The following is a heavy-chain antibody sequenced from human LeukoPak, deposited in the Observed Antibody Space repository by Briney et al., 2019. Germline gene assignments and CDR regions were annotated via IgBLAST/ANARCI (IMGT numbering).Heavy chain of an antibody. CDR1: GHTFTVYY. CDR3: AREGELGLND. J-gene: IGHJ4*02. CDR2: ITLNSGDT. V-gene: IGHV1-2*02. D-gene: IGHD7-27*01. Sequence: ASVKVSCKASGHTFTVYYIHRVRQAPGQGLEWMGWITLNSGDTKYAQKFQGRVTMTSDTSITTAYMELSSLKFDDTAMYYCAREGELGLNDWGQGTLVTVSS.